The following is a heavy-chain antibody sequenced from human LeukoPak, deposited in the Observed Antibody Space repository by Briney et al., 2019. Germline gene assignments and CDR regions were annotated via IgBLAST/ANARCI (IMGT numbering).Heavy chain of an antibody. CDR3: ARXXNXGWGYFDY. V-gene: IGHV3-23*01. J-gene: IGHJ4*02. CDR2: IGGSNGIT. Sequence: PGGSLRLSCAASRFTFNSYAMSWVRQAPGKGLEWVSVIGGSNGITFYVGSVKGRFTISRDNSKDTLYLQMNSLRAEDTAVYYCARXXNXGWGYFDYWGQGTLVTVSS. D-gene: IGHD6-19*01. CDR1: RFTFNSYA.